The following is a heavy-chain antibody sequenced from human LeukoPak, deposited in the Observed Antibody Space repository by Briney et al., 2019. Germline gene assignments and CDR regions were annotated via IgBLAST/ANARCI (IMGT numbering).Heavy chain of an antibody. CDR3: ARRLGDLRFRFDP. J-gene: IGHJ5*02. CDR2: INPNSGGT. CDR1: GYSFTGYY. D-gene: IGHD3-3*01. V-gene: IGHV1-2*02. Sequence: EASVKVSCKASGYSFTGYYMHWVRQAPGQGLEWMGWINPNSGGTNYAQKFQGRVTMTRDTSISTAYMELSRLRSDDTAVYYCARRLGDLRFRFDPWGQGTLVTVSS.